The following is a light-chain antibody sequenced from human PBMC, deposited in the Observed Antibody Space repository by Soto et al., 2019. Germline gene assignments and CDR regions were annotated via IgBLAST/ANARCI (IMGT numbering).Light chain of an antibody. CDR1: QSVSRN. CDR2: GAS. J-gene: IGKJ1*01. CDR3: LQYDNWLRT. V-gene: IGKV3-15*01. Sequence: EIVMTQSPATLSVSPGERATLSCRASQSVSRNLAWYQQKPGQAPRLLVYGASSRATGIPARFSGSGSGTEFTLTISSRQSEDFAVYYCLQYDNWLRTFGQGTNVEIK.